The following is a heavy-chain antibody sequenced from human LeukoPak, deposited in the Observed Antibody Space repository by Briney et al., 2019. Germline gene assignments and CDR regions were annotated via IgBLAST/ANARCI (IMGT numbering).Heavy chain of an antibody. CDR2: INPNSGAT. Sequence: ASVKVSCKASGFTFTDYYMYWVRQAPGQGLEWVGWINPNSGATNYAQKFQGRVTMTRDTSISTLYMELSRLRSDDTAVYYCARDGASTMVEFDYWGQGTLVTVSS. V-gene: IGHV1-2*02. CDR3: ARDGASTMVEFDY. J-gene: IGHJ4*02. D-gene: IGHD4-23*01. CDR1: GFTFTDYY.